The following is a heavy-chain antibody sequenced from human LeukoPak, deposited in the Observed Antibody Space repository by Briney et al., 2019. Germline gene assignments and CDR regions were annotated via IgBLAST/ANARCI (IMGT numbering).Heavy chain of an antibody. Sequence: GASLQISCKGSGSSFTSYWIGWVRQLPGKGLEWMGIIYPGDSDTRYSPSFQGQVTISADKSISTAYLQWSSLKASDTAMYYCARHGVVPGYYYYYGMDVWGQGTTVTVSS. CDR2: IYPGDSDT. V-gene: IGHV5-51*01. CDR1: GSSFTSYW. CDR3: ARHGVVPGYYYYYGMDV. J-gene: IGHJ6*02. D-gene: IGHD3-3*01.